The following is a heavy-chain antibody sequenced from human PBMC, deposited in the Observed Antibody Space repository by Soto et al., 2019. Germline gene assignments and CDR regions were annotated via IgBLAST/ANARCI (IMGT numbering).Heavy chain of an antibody. J-gene: IGHJ6*02. CDR1: GLSLSTTGVG. V-gene: IGHV2-5*02. Sequence: QITLKESGPTLVKPTQTLTLTCTFSGLSLSTTGVGVGWIRQPPGKALEWLALIYWDDDKRYSPSLKSRLTIHKETSKNQVVLTMTNMDPVDTATYSCVQSRCGGDCLQSYSSHSYYGLDVWGQGTTVTVSS. D-gene: IGHD2-21*02. CDR3: VQSRCGGDCLQSYSSHSYYGLDV. CDR2: IYWDDDK.